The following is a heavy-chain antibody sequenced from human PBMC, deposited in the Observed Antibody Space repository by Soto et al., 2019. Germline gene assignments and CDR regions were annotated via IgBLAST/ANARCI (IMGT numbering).Heavy chain of an antibody. CDR1: GFTFSSYW. Sequence: EVQLVESGENLVQPGGSLRLSCAASGFTFSSYWIHWVRQAPGKGLVWVSRINGDEITTSYADSVKGRFTISSDNAKMTVFLEIHRLRAEDTALYCCARGLYGANGQAFGGRGILVTVSS. D-gene: IGHD4-17*01. J-gene: IGHJ4*02. CDR2: INGDEITT. CDR3: ARGLYGANGQAF. V-gene: IGHV3-74*01.